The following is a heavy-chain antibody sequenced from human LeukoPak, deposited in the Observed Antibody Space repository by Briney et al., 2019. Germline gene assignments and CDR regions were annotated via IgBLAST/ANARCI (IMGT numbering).Heavy chain of an antibody. V-gene: IGHV3-48*01. D-gene: IGHD6-13*01. CDR2: ISSSSSTI. CDR3: ARDGSIAAAGRFNYYYYMDV. J-gene: IGHJ6*03. Sequence: GGSLRLSCAASGFTFSSYSMNWVRQAPGKGLEWVSYISSSSSTIYYADSVKGRFTISRDNAKNSLYLQMNSLRAEDTAVYYCARDGSIAAAGRFNYYYYMDVWGKGTTVTVSS. CDR1: GFTFSSYS.